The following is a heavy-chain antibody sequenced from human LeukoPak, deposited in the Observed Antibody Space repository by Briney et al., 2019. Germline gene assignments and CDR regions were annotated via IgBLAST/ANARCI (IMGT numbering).Heavy chain of an antibody. J-gene: IGHJ5*02. CDR3: ARDTNWFDP. CDR1: GGSITSYY. V-gene: IGHV4-59*01. CDR2: IYYSGST. Sequence: SETLSLTCTVSGGSITSYYWTWIRQPPGKGLEWIGYIYYSGSTNYNPSLKSRVTISVNTSKNQFSLKLTSVTAADTAVYYCARDTNWFDPWGQGTLVTVSS.